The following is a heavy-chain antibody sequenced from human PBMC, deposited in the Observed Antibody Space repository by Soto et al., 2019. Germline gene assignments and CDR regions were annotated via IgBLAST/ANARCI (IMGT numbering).Heavy chain of an antibody. CDR2: IDPDDSYT. D-gene: IGHD2-15*01. CDR3: ARLPPPTYSSGSTCSGY. CDR1: GYSFTNYW. J-gene: IGHJ4*02. Sequence: PGESLKISCKGSGYSFTNYWINWVRQMPGKGLEWMGRIDPDDSYTNYSPSFQGHVTISVDKSISTAYLQWSSLQASDTAIYYCARLPPPTYSSGSTCSGYWGQGTLVTVSS. V-gene: IGHV5-10-1*01.